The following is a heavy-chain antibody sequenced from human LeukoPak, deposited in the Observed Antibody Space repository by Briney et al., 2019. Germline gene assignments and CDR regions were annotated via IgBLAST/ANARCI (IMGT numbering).Heavy chain of an antibody. CDR2: VFYSGTT. CDR3: ARRSRLYKHETTGYHDS. CDR1: GDYITTTNYY. V-gene: IGHV4-39*01. Sequence: SETLSLTCNVSGDYITTTNYYWAWIRQPPGKGLEWIASVFYSGTTYYNPSLKSRVVIFMDTSRKQISLRLSSVTATDTAIYYCARRSRLYKHETTGYHDSWGQGTLVTVSS. D-gene: IGHD3-9*01. J-gene: IGHJ4*02.